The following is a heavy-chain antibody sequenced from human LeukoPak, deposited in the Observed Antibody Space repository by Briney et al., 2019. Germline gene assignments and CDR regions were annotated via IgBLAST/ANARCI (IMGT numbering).Heavy chain of an antibody. CDR3: ARGKEGRITMIVVVTRPRAFDI. Sequence: SETLSLTCAVYGGSFSGYYWSWIRQPPGKGLEWFGEINHSGSTNYNPSLKSRVTISVDTSKNQFSLKLSSVTAADTAVYYCARGKEGRITMIVVVTRPRAFDIWGQGTMVTVSS. D-gene: IGHD3-22*01. J-gene: IGHJ3*02. V-gene: IGHV4-34*01. CDR1: GGSFSGYY. CDR2: INHSGST.